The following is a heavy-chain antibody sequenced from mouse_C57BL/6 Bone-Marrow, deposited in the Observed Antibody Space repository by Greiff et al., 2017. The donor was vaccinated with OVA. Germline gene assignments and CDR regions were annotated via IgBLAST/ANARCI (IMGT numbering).Heavy chain of an antibody. CDR1: GFTFSSYA. J-gene: IGHJ4*01. V-gene: IGHV5-4*01. Sequence: EVHLVESGGGLVKPGGSLKLSCAASGFTFSSYAMSWVRQTPEKRLEWVATISDGGSYTYYPDNVKGRFTISRDNAKNNLYLQMSHLKSEDTAMYYCARDGGWSTQGDYWGQGTSVTVSS. CDR3: ARDGGWSTQGDY. D-gene: IGHD2-3*01. CDR2: ISDGGSYT.